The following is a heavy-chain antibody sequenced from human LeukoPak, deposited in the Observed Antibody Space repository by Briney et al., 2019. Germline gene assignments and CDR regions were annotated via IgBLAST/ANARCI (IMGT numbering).Heavy chain of an antibody. D-gene: IGHD3-9*01. CDR2: IYYSGST. V-gene: IGHV4-39*01. CDR3: ARQYFDWPRNCGYFDY. J-gene: IGHJ4*02. Sequence: SETLSLTCTVSGGSISSSSYYWGWIRQPPGKGLEWIGSIYYSGSTYYNPSLKSRVTISVDTSKNQFSLTLSSVTAADTAVYYCARQYFDWPRNCGYFDYWGQGTLVTVSS. CDR1: GGSISSSSYY.